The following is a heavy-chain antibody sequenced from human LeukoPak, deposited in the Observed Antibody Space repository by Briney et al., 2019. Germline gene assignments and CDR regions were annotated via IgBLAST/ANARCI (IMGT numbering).Heavy chain of an antibody. CDR2: IFYSGST. CDR3: ARGLRPLYYYMDV. D-gene: IGHD5/OR15-5a*01. CDR1: GGSISSSSYY. V-gene: IGHV4-39*07. Sequence: SETLSLTCTVSGGSISSSSYYWGWIRQPPGKGLEWIGSIFYSGSTYHYNPSLKSRVTISLDTSKNQFSLKLSSVAAADTAVYYCARGLRPLYYYMDVWGKGTTVSVSS. J-gene: IGHJ6*03.